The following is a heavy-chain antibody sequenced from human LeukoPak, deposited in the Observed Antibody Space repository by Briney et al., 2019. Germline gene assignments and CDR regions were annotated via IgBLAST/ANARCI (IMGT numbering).Heavy chain of an antibody. CDR1: GGSISSYY. Sequence: KSSETLSLTCTVSGGSISSYYWSWIRQPPGKGLEWIGYIYYSGSTNYNPSLKSRVTISVDTSKNQFSLKLSSVTAADTAVYYCATGGFLSRFDYWGQGTLVTVSS. V-gene: IGHV4-59*12. J-gene: IGHJ4*02. CDR3: ATGGFLSRFDY. CDR2: IYYSGST. D-gene: IGHD3-3*01.